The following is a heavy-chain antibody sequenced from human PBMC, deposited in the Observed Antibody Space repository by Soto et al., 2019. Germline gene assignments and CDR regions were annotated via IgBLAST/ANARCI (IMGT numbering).Heavy chain of an antibody. CDR3: AKASSPRSYYYYGMDV. CDR1: GFTFDDYA. CDR2: ISWSGGSI. D-gene: IGHD4-17*01. Sequence: EVPLVESGGGLVQPGRSLRLSCAASGFTFDDYAMHWVRQGPGKGLEWVSGISWSGGSIGYADSVKGRFTISRDNAKNSLYLQMNSLRAEDTAFYYCAKASSPRSYYYYGMDVWGQGTTVTVSS. J-gene: IGHJ6*02. V-gene: IGHV3-9*01.